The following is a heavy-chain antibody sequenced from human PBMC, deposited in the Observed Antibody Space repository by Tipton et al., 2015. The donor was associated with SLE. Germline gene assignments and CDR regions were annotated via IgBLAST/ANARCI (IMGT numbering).Heavy chain of an antibody. J-gene: IGHJ6*02. V-gene: IGHV4-59*11. CDR3: ARGFGYYYGMDV. D-gene: IGHD3-10*01. CDR2: IYYSGST. CDR1: GGSISSHY. Sequence: TLSLTCTVSGGSISSHYWSWIRQPPGKGLEWIGYIYYSGSTNYNPSLKSRVTISVDTSKNQFSLKLSSVTAADTAVYYCARGFGYYYGMDVWGQGTTVTVSS.